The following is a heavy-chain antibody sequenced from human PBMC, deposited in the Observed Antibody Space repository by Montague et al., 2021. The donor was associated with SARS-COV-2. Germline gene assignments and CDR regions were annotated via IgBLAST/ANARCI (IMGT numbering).Heavy chain of an antibody. CDR2: INYSGIT. Sequence: SETLSLTCTVSGGSVTSGDYYWTWIRQPPGKGLEWIGYINYSGITNHNPSLKSRVSVSLDTSKNHFSLNLKSVTAADTAVYYCARSGWLTRGFDSWGQGTLVFVSS. D-gene: IGHD5-12*01. V-gene: IGHV4-61*03. CDR3: ARSGWLTRGFDS. J-gene: IGHJ4*02. CDR1: GGSVTSGDYY.